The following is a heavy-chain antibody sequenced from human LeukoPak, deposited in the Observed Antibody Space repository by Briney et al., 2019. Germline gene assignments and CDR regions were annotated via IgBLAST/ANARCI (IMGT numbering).Heavy chain of an antibody. CDR1: GFTFSSYA. V-gene: IGHV3-23*01. CDR3: ARQYSSGWYNWFDP. J-gene: IGHJ5*02. CDR2: IGGSGGST. D-gene: IGHD6-19*01. Sequence: GGSLRLSCAASGFTFSSYAMSWVRQAPGKGLEWVSVIGGSGGSTYYADFVKGRFTISRANSKNTLYLQMNSLRAEDTAVYYCARQYSSGWYNWFDPWGQGTLVTVSS.